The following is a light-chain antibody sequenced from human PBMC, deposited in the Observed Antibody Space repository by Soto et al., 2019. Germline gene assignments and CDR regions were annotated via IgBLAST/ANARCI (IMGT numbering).Light chain of an antibody. J-gene: IGLJ3*02. CDR1: SGHSSYA. CDR3: QTWSTGIRV. Sequence: QSVLTQSPSASASLGASVELTCTLSSGHSSYAIAWHQQQPEKGPRYLMKLNSDGSHSKGDGIPDRFSGSSSGTERYLTISSLQSEDEADYYCQTWSTGIRVFGGGTKVTVL. CDR2: LNSDGSH. V-gene: IGLV4-69*01.